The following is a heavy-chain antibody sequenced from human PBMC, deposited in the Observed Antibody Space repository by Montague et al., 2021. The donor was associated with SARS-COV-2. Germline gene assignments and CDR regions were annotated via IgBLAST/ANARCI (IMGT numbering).Heavy chain of an antibody. V-gene: IGHV3-53*01. CDR1: GFTVSSNY. D-gene: IGHD3-9*01. Sequence: SLRLSCAASGFTVSSNYMTWVRQAPGKGLEWVSVIYKDGRTYYADSVKGRFTVSRDNSKNTLYLQMHSLSAEDTAVYYCAREKDTSGYILRYWGQGTLVTVSS. J-gene: IGHJ4*02. CDR3: AREKDTSGYILRY. CDR2: IYKDGRT.